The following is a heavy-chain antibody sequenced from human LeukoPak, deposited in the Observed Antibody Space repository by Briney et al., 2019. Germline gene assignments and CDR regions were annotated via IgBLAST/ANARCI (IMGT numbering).Heavy chain of an antibody. CDR2: INHDSGGT. V-gene: IGHV1-2*02. CDR3: ARGGSGWSETGY. Sequence: ASVKVSCKASVYIFTGYYIHWVRQAPGQGLECMVWINHDSGGTNYEQKFQGRVTMTRDTSISTAYMEVRRLRSDDTAVYYCARGGSGWSETGYWGQGTLVTVSS. D-gene: IGHD6-19*01. CDR1: VYIFTGYY. J-gene: IGHJ4*02.